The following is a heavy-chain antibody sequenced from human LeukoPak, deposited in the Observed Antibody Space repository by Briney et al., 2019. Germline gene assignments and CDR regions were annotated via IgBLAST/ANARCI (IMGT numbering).Heavy chain of an antibody. CDR3: XRVNYDFWSGMDV. J-gene: IGHJ6*04. Sequence: PGGSLRLSCAASGFTFSSYEMNWVRQAPGKGLVWVSRINSDGSSTSYADSVKGRFTISRDNAKNTLYLQMNSLRAEDTAVYYXXRVNYDFWSGMDVWGKGTTVTVSS. V-gene: IGHV3-74*01. D-gene: IGHD3-3*01. CDR1: GFTFSSYE. CDR2: INSDGSST.